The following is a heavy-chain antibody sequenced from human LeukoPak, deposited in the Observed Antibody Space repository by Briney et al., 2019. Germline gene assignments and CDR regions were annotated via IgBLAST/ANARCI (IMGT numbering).Heavy chain of an antibody. V-gene: IGHV3-23*01. CDR3: ASVDYDFWSGVFDY. Sequence: GGSLRLSCAASGFTFSNYAMNWVRQAPGKGLEWVSVISGSGGGAYYADSVEGRFTISRDNSKNTLYLQMNSLRAEDTAVYYCASVDYDFWSGVFDYWGQGTLVTVSS. CDR2: ISGSGGGA. J-gene: IGHJ4*02. CDR1: GFTFSNYA. D-gene: IGHD3-3*01.